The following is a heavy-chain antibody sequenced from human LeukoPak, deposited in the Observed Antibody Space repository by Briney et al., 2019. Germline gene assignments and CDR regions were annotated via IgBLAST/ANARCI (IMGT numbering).Heavy chain of an antibody. J-gene: IGHJ5*02. CDR2: INPDSGGT. Sequence: VASVKFSCKASGYTFSDYYMHWVRQAPGQGLEWMGWINPDSGGTKYAQKFQDRVTMTSDTSISTAYMELSRLRSDDTAVYYCARDHLLFRQPPNWFDPWGQGTLVTVSS. D-gene: IGHD1-14*01. CDR1: GYTFSDYY. CDR3: ARDHLLFRQPPNWFDP. V-gene: IGHV1-2*02.